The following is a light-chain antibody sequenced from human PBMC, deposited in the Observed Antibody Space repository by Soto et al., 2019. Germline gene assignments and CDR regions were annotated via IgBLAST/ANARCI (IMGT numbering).Light chain of an antibody. J-gene: IGKJ5*01. CDR2: GAS. CDR1: QSVSSSY. Sequence: EIVLTQSPGTLSLSPGERATLSCRASQSVSSSYLAWYQQKPGQAPRLLIYGASSRATGIPDRFSGSGSGTDFTLPISRLEPEDFAVYYCQQYGSSITFGQGPRLEIK. CDR3: QQYGSSIT. V-gene: IGKV3-20*01.